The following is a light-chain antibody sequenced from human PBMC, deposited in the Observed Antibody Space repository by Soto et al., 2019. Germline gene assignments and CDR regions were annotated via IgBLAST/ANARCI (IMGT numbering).Light chain of an antibody. CDR1: SNDIGGYNY. V-gene: IGLV2-11*01. Sequence: QSALTQPASVSGSPGQSITISCTGTSNDIGGYNYVSWYQQHPGEAPKLIIFDVSERPAGVPHRFSGSKSANTASLTISGLEAEDEADYYCCSYAGNYGYVFGTGTKLTVL. J-gene: IGLJ1*01. CDR2: DVS. CDR3: CSYAGNYGYV.